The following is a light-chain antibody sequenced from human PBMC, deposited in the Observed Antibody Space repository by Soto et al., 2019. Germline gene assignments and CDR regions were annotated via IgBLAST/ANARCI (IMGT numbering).Light chain of an antibody. J-gene: IGKJ2*01. CDR2: DAS. V-gene: IGKV1-33*01. CDR3: QQDNNLPYT. Sequence: DLQMTQSPSSLSASVGDRVTITCKASQDISNYLNWYQQKPGKAPKLLIYDASNLETGVPSRFSGSGSGTEFTFTISSLQPEDIATYYCQQDNNLPYTFGQGTKLEIK. CDR1: QDISNY.